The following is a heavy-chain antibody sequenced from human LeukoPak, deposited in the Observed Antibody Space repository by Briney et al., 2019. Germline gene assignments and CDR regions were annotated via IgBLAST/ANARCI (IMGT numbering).Heavy chain of an antibody. Sequence: ASVKVSCMASVYTFTSYDINGVRQATGRGLEWMGWMNPKSGNTHYAQKLQGRVTMTRNTSISTAYMELSSLRYEDTAVYYCARAFDGHMEFDPGGEGPLVTVSS. CDR2: MNPKSGNT. J-gene: IGHJ5*02. D-gene: IGHD2-21*01. CDR3: ARAFDGHMEFDP. V-gene: IGHV1-8*01. CDR1: VYTFTSYD.